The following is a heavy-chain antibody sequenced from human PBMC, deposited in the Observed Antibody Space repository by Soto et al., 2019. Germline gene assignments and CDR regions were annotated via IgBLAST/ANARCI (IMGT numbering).Heavy chain of an antibody. J-gene: IGHJ1*01. CDR2: IIPIFGTA. Sequence: QVQLVQSGAEVKKPGSSVKVSCKASGGTFSSYAISWVRQAPGQGLEWMGGIIPIFGTANYAQKFQGRVTITEDESTSTAYLGVSSLRSEDTAVYYCARDGVPEYYYDSSGYPEYFQHWGQGTLVTVSS. CDR3: ARDGVPEYYYDSSGYPEYFQH. D-gene: IGHD3-22*01. CDR1: GGTFSSYA. V-gene: IGHV1-69*01.